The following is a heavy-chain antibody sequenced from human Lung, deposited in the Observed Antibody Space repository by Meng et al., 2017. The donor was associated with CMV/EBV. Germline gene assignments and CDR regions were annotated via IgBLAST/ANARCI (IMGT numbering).Heavy chain of an antibody. J-gene: IGHJ3*01. CDR2: INTDGSLT. CDR3: GRMPPGAIDNGFDF. D-gene: IGHD2-2*01. V-gene: IGHV3-74*01. CDR1: GFTFSGYW. Sequence: GESLKISCAASGFTFSGYWMHWVRQAPGKGLVWVSRINTDGSLTNHADSVKGRFTISRDNVRNTLYLQMNSLRVEDTAVYYCGRMPPGAIDNGFDFWGQGXMVTVSS.